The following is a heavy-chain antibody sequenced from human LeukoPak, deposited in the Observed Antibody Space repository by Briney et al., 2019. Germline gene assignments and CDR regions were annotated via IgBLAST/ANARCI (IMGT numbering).Heavy chain of an antibody. Sequence: GGSLRLSCAASGFTFDDYGMSWVRQAPGKGLGWVSGISWNGGSTGYADSVKGRFTISRDNAKNSLYLQMNSLRAEDTALYYCARPQTGGDALNIWGQGTMVTVSS. J-gene: IGHJ3*02. D-gene: IGHD6-25*01. CDR1: GFTFDDYG. CDR3: ARPQTGGDALNI. CDR2: ISWNGGST. V-gene: IGHV3-20*04.